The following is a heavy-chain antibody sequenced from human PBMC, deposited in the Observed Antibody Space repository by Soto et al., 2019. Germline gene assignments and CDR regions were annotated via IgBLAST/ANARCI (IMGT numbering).Heavy chain of an antibody. CDR3: AKDSSISRVFDY. CDR1: GFTFSSYA. CDR2: ISGSGGST. J-gene: IGHJ4*02. V-gene: IGHV3-23*01. D-gene: IGHD3-9*01. Sequence: EVQLLESGGGLVQPGWSLRLSCAASGFTFSSYAMSWVRQAPGKGLEWVSAISGSGGSTYYADSVKGRFTISRDNSKNTLYLQMNSLRAEDTAVYYCAKDSSISRVFDYWGQGTLVTVSS.